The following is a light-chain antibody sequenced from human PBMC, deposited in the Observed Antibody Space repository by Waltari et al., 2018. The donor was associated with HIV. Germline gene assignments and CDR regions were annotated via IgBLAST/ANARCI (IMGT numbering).Light chain of an antibody. CDR3: QQYYSTPPT. J-gene: IGKJ1*01. CDR1: QSVLYSSNNKTY. V-gene: IGKV4-1*01. CDR2: WAS. Sequence: DIVMTQSPDSLVVSLGERATINCKSSQSVLYSSNNKTYLAWYQQKPGQPPKLLIYWASTRESGVHDRFSGSGSGTDFTLTISSLQAEDVAVYYCQQYYSTPPTFGQGTKVEIK.